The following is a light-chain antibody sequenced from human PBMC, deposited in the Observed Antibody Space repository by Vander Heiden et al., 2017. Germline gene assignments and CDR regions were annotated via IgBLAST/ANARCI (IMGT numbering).Light chain of an antibody. CDR3: QQDEKLPIT. CDR2: DAS. V-gene: IGKV1-33*01. Sequence: DIQMTQSPSFLSASVGDRVTLTCQASQDITNYLNWYQQKPGKAPKLLIYDASNLETGVPSRFSGGGSGTDFTLTISSLQPEDFGTYCCQQDEKLPITFGGGTKVE. CDR1: QDITNY. J-gene: IGKJ4*01.